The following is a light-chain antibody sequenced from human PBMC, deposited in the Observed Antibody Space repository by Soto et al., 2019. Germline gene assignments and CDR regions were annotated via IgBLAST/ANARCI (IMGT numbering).Light chain of an antibody. CDR3: QTWGTGIPVV. CDR1: SGHNNYA. Sequence: QPVLTQSPSASASLGASVKLTCTLSSGHNNYAIAWHQQQPEKGPRYLMKLNSDGSHTKGDGIPDRFSGSSSGAERYLTISSLQSEDEADYYCQTWGTGIPVVFGGGTQLTVL. V-gene: IGLV4-69*01. CDR2: LNSDGSH. J-gene: IGLJ2*01.